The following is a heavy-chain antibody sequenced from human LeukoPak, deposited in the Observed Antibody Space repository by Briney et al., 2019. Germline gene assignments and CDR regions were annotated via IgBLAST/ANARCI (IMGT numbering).Heavy chain of an antibody. D-gene: IGHD3-10*01. Sequence: GGSLRLSCAASGFTFSDYYMSWIRQAPGKGLEWVSYISSSGSTIYYADSVKGRFTISRDNAKNSLYLQMNSLRAEDTAVYYCERARVGAPRFGYYFDYWGQGTLVTVSS. V-gene: IGHV3-11*01. CDR1: GFTFSDYY. J-gene: IGHJ4*02. CDR2: ISSSGSTI. CDR3: ERARVGAPRFGYYFDY.